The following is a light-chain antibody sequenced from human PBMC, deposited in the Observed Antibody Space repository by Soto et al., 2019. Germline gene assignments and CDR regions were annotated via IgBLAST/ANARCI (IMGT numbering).Light chain of an antibody. CDR2: AAS. Sequence: DIQMTQSPSSLSASVGDRVTITCRASQDISNYLAWYQQKPGKVPKLLIYAASTLHSGVPSRFSGSGSGTDFTLTISSLQPEDVAIYYCQKYNGAPHTFGQGTNLEIK. J-gene: IGKJ2*01. CDR3: QKYNGAPHT. V-gene: IGKV1-27*01. CDR1: QDISNY.